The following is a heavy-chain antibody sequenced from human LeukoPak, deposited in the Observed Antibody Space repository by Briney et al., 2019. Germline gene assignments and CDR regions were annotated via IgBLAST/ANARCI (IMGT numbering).Heavy chain of an antibody. D-gene: IGHD3-10*01. CDR2: ISSSSSYI. J-gene: IGHJ4*02. CDR1: GFTFSSYS. Sequence: PGEPLKLPCAASGFTFSSYSMTCIRQAPGKWLEWFSSISSSSSYIYYADSVKGRFTISRDNAKNSLYLQMNSLRAEDTAVYYCASLADGSGSYKDYWGQGTLVTVSS. CDR3: ASLADGSGSYKDY. V-gene: IGHV3-21*01.